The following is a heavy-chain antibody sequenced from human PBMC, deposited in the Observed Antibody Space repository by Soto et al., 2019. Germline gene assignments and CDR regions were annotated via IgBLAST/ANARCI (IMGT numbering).Heavy chain of an antibody. Sequence: ASVKVSCKASGYTFTSYAMHWVRQAPGQRLEWMGWINAGNGNTKYSQKFQGRVTITRDTSASTAYMELSSLRSEDTAVYYCARVPPLGYCSGGSCYHNWFDPWGQGTLVTVSS. J-gene: IGHJ5*02. CDR2: INAGNGNT. CDR3: ARVPPLGYCSGGSCYHNWFDP. V-gene: IGHV1-3*01. CDR1: GYTFTSYA. D-gene: IGHD2-15*01.